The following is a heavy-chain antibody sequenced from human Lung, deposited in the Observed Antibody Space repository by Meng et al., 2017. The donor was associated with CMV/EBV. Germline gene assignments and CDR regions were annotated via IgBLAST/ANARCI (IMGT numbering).Heavy chain of an antibody. V-gene: IGHV1-18*01. D-gene: IGHD3-10*01. J-gene: IGHJ4*02. Sequence: QPQLVQSGAEVEKPGASVKVSCKASGYSFSTFGISWVRQGPGQRLEWVGWSSTRYGQTRYAQNLQGRVILSTDTSTNTAYMTLRDLTFDDTAVYFCARESERFGELYDYWGQGTLVTVSS. CDR3: ARESERFGELYDY. CDR1: GYSFSTFG. CDR2: SSTRYGQT.